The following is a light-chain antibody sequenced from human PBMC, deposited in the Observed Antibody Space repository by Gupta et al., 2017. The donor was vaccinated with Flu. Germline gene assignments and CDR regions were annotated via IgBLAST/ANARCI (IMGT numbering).Light chain of an antibody. J-gene: IGLJ3*02. Sequence: QSVLTQPPSASAAPGQRVTISCSGSSSNIGSNYVYWYQQLPGTAPKLLIYKNNPRPSGVPDRFSGSKSGTSASLAISGLRSEDEADYYCAAWDDSLSDLWVFGGGTKLTVL. CDR1: SSNIGSNY. CDR3: AAWDDSLSDLWV. CDR2: KNN. V-gene: IGLV1-47*01.